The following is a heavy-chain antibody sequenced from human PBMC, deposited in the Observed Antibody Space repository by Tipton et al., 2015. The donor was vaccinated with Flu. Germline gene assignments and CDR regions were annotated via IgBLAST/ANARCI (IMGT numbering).Heavy chain of an antibody. V-gene: IGHV3-7*03. CDR2: INQDGSAK. CDR1: GITFSSYW. Sequence: QLVQSGGGLVQPGGSLRLSCAASGITFSSYWISWVRQAPGKGLEWVANINQDGSAKYYVDSVKGRFTISRDNAKSSLYLHMNSLRTGDTADYYCARMPEWLGYSFDIWGQGTTVTVSS. CDR3: ARMPEWLGYSFDI. J-gene: IGHJ3*02. D-gene: IGHD3-3*01.